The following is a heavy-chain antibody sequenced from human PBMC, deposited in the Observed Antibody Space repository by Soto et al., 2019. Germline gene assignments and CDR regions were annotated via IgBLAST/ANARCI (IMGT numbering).Heavy chain of an antibody. D-gene: IGHD1-7*01. CDR2: IYHSGST. Sequence: QLQLQESGSGLVRPSQTLSLTCAVSGGSISSGGYSWNWIRQPPGKGLEWIGYIYHSGSTLYIPSLNSRVTISVDKSKNKFSLKLSSVTAADTAVYYCARDKLEGNWFDPWGQGTLVTVSS. CDR1: GGSISSGGYS. CDR3: ARDKLEGNWFDP. V-gene: IGHV4-30-2*01. J-gene: IGHJ5*02.